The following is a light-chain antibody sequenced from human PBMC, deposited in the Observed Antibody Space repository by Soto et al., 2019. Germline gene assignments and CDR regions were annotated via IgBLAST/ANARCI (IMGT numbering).Light chain of an antibody. CDR3: QQYGSSHLFT. CDR1: QSVSSSY. CDR2: GAS. J-gene: IGKJ3*01. Sequence: EIGLTQSPGTLSLSPGERATLSCRASQSVSSSYLAWYQQKPGQAPRLLIYGASNRATGIPDRFSGSGSGTDFTLIISRLEPEDFAVYYCQQYGSSHLFTFGPGTMVDIK. V-gene: IGKV3-20*01.